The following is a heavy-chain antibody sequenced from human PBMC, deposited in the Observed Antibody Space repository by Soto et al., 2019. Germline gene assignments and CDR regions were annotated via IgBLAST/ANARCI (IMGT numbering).Heavy chain of an antibody. D-gene: IGHD3-22*01. CDR1: GDSVSGGDSY. V-gene: IGHV4-30-4*01. CDR3: VRGGNPYHYATSGPGTFDK. J-gene: IGHJ4*02. Sequence: QVQLQESGPGLVKPSQTLSLTCTVSGDSVSGGDSYWSWIRQPPGKALEWIGYTSFSGYTSYTPSLKSRVTISVDMSKHQFSLRLTSVTAADTSIYYCVRGGNPYHYATSGPGTFDKWGQGTLVSVSS. CDR2: TSFSGYT.